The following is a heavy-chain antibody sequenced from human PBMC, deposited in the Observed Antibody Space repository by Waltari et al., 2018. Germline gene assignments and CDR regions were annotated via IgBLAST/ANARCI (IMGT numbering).Heavy chain of an antibody. Sequence: QVQLQQWGAGLLKPSETLSLTCAVYGGSFSGYYWSWIRQPPGKGLEWIGEINHSGSTNYNPSLKSRVTISVDTSKNQFSLKLSSVTAADTAVYYCARVRLSSSWYGVVAGEPSYYYYGMDVWGQGTTVTVSS. CDR1: GGSFSGYY. J-gene: IGHJ6*02. D-gene: IGHD6-13*01. CDR3: ARVRLSSSWYGVVAGEPSYYYYGMDV. CDR2: INHSGST. V-gene: IGHV4-34*01.